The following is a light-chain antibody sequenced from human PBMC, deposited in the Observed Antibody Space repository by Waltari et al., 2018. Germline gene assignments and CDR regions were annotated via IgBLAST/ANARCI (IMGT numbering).Light chain of an antibody. CDR1: QSISTN. CDR2: SAS. J-gene: IGKJ1*01. Sequence: EIVMTQSPATLSVSPGERATPSCRDSQSISTNLAWYQQKSGQAPRLLIHSASTRATGIPARFSGSGSGTEFTLTISSLQSEDSGVYYCQQYHNWPPWTFGQGTKVEIK. V-gene: IGKV3-15*01. CDR3: QQYHNWPPWT.